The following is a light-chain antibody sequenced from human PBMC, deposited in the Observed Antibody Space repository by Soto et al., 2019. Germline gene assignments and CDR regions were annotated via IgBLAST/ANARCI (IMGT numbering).Light chain of an antibody. J-gene: IGKJ2*01. V-gene: IGKV4-1*01. CDR3: QQYYSTPPYT. Sequence: DIVMTQSPDSLAVSLGERATINCKSSQNVLHSSNKKNYLAWYQQKPGQPPKLLIYWASTRESGVPDRFCGSGSGTDFTLTISSLQAEDVAVYYCQQYYSTPPYTFGQGTKLEIK. CDR2: WAS. CDR1: QNVLHSSNKKNY.